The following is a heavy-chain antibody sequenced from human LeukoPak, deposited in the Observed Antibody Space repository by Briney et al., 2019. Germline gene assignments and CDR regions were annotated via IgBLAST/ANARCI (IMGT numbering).Heavy chain of an antibody. CDR1: GGSFSGYY. CDR2: INHSGST. CDR3: ARGVITMIP. V-gene: IGHV4-34*01. D-gene: IGHD3-22*01. Sequence: SETLSLTCAVYGGSFSGYYWSWIRQPPGKGLEWIGEINHSGSTNYNPSLKSRVTISVDTSKNQFSLKLCSVTAADTAVYYCARGVITMIPWGQGTLVTVSS. J-gene: IGHJ5*02.